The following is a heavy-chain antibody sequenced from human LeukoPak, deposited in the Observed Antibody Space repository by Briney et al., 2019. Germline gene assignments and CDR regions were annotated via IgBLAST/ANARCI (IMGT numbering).Heavy chain of an antibody. CDR1: GFTVSSNY. V-gene: IGHV3-66*02. D-gene: IGHD5-12*01. Sequence: GGSLRLSCAASGFTVSSNYMSWVRQAPGKGLEWVSVIYSGGSTYYADSVTGRFTISRDNSKNTLYLQMNSLRAEDTAVYYCARTWRRGYGMDVWGKGTTVTVSS. CDR3: ARTWRRGYGMDV. J-gene: IGHJ6*04. CDR2: IYSGGST.